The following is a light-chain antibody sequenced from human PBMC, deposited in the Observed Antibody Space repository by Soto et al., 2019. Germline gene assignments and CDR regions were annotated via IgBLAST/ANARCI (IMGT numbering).Light chain of an antibody. V-gene: IGKV1-5*01. Sequence: DIRVSQSPATLSASVGDRVTITCRASQSISSGLAWYQQKPGKAPDLLIYDGTSLESGVPSRFSGSGSGTEFTLTISSLQPEDFATYYCLQHNGYPLTFGGGTKVDIK. J-gene: IGKJ4*01. CDR1: QSISSG. CDR2: DGT. CDR3: LQHNGYPLT.